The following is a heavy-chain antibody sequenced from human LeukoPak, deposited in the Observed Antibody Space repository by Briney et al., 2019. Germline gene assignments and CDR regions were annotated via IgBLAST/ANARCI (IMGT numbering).Heavy chain of an antibody. J-gene: IGHJ6*03. V-gene: IGHV3-21*04. CDR2: ISSRSSYI. D-gene: IGHD5-12*01. Sequence: PGGSLRLSCAASGFTFSSYSMNWVRQAPGKWLEWVSSISSRSSYIYYADSVKGRFTISRDNSKNSLYLQMNRLRAEDTALYYCARRVATLDYYYYMDVWGKGTTVTVSS. CDR1: GFTFSSYS. CDR3: ARRVATLDYYYYMDV.